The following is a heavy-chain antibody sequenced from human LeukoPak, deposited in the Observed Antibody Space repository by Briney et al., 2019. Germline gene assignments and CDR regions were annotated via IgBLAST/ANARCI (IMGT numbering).Heavy chain of an antibody. CDR2: MNPNSGNT. J-gene: IGHJ4*02. V-gene: IGHV1-8*01. CDR3: ARGLSLRGGSSSWYQLAELDY. CDR1: GYTFTSYD. D-gene: IGHD6-13*01. Sequence: ASVKVSCKASGYTFTSYDINWVRQATGQGLEWMGWMNPNSGNTGYAQKFQGRVTMTRNTSISTAYMELSSLRSGDTAVYYCARGLSLRGGSSSWYQLAELDYWGQGTLVTVSS.